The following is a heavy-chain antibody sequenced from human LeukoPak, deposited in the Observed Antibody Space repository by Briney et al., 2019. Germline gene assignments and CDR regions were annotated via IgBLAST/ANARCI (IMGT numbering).Heavy chain of an antibody. CDR1: GGTFSSYA. CDR2: IIPIFGTA. Sequence: SVKVSCKASGGTFSSYAISWVRQAPGQGLEWMGGIIPIFGTANYAQKFQGRVTITADKSTSTAYMELSSLRSEDTAVYYCARDQFRSAAVAGLSAMDVWGKGTTVTVSS. CDR3: ARDQFRSAAVAGLSAMDV. D-gene: IGHD6-19*01. J-gene: IGHJ6*03. V-gene: IGHV1-69*06.